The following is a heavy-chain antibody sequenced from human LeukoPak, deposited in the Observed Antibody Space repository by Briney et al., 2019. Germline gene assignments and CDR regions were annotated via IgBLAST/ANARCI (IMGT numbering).Heavy chain of an antibody. CDR2: ISSSSSYI. J-gene: IGHJ4*02. CDR1: GFTFSSYS. D-gene: IGHD1-26*01. Sequence: GGSLRLSCAASGFTFSSYSMNWVRQAPGKGLEWVSSISSSSSYIYYADSVKGRFTISRDNAKNSLYLQTNSLRAEDTAVCYCARALEWELLGAFPLDYWGQGTLVTVSS. V-gene: IGHV3-21*01. CDR3: ARALEWELLGAFPLDY.